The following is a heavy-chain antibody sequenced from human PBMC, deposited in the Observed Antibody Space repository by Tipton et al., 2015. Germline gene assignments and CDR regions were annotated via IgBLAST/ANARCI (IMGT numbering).Heavy chain of an antibody. CDR2: MNHSGST. CDR1: GGSFSGYY. D-gene: IGHD2-21*02. Sequence: TLSLTCAVYGGSFSGYYWSWIRQPPGKGLEWIGEMNHSGSTNYNPSLKSRVTISVDTSKNHFSLNLTSVTAADTAVYYCARTRGVQSSDWEVHWGQGALVTVSS. J-gene: IGHJ4*02. CDR3: ARTRGVQSSDWEVH. V-gene: IGHV4-34*01.